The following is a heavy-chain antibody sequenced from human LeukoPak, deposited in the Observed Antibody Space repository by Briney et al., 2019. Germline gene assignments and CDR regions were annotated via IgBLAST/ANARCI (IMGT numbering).Heavy chain of an antibody. CDR3: ARDLYGSGSLYDY. CDR1: GFTFTNAW. Sequence: GGSLRLSCVASGFTFTNAWMNWVRQAPGKGLEWVSYISSSSSTIYYADSVKGRFTISRDNAKNSLYLQMNSLRDEDTAVYYCARDLYGSGSLYDYWGQGTLVTVSS. V-gene: IGHV3-48*02. CDR2: ISSSSSTI. J-gene: IGHJ4*02. D-gene: IGHD3-10*01.